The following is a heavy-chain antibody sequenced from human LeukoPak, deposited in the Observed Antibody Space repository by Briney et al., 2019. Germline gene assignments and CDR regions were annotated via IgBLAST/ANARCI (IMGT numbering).Heavy chain of an antibody. J-gene: IGHJ4*02. CDR3: AKGSSYCSGGSCYSPSDY. V-gene: IGHV3-33*06. Sequence: PGRSLRLSCAASGFTFSSYGMHWVRQAPGKGLEWVAVIWDDGSSKYYADSVKGQYTISRDNSKNTLYLQMDSLRAEDTAVYYCAKGSSYCSGGSCYSPSDYWGQGTLVTVSS. D-gene: IGHD2-15*01. CDR1: GFTFSSYG. CDR2: IWDDGSSK.